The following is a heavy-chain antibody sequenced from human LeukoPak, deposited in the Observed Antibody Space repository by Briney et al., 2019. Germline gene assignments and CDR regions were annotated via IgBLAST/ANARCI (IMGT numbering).Heavy chain of an antibody. D-gene: IGHD5-12*01. V-gene: IGHV1-18*01. J-gene: IGHJ4*02. CDR2: ISGYNGNT. CDR3: AGRLEYGGYFDY. Sequence: ASVKVSCKASGYTFTNYGISWVRQAPGQGLEWMGWISGYNGNTNYAQKFQGRVTMTTDTSTNTAYMELRSLRSDDTALYYCAGRLEYGGYFDYWGQGALVTVSS. CDR1: GYTFTNYG.